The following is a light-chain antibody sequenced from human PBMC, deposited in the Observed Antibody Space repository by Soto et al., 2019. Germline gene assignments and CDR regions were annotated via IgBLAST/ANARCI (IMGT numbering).Light chain of an antibody. CDR3: QYYGTYPWT. CDR1: QSISTW. V-gene: IGKV1-5*03. Sequence: DIHMTQSPSTLSASMGDRVTITCRASQSISTWLAWYQLKPGKAPKLLIYQASTLESGVPSRFSGSGSGTEFSLTISSLQPDDFATYCCQYYGTYPWTFGQGTKVEI. J-gene: IGKJ1*01. CDR2: QAS.